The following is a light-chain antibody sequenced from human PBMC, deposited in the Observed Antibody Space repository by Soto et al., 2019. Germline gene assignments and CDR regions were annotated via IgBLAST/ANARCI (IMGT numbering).Light chain of an antibody. V-gene: IGKV1-5*01. CDR3: QHYNTHPWT. CDR1: QSIGSW. Sequence: IQMTQSPSTLAASLGDRVTITCRASQSIGSWLAWYQQKPGKAPKLLMFDASSLERGVPSRFSGSGSGTDFTPTISSLQPDEFATYFCQHYNTHPWTFGQGTKV. CDR2: DAS. J-gene: IGKJ1*01.